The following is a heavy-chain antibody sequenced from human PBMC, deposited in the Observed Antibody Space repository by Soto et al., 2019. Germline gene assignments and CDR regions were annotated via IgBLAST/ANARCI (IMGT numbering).Heavy chain of an antibody. D-gene: IGHD3-22*01. V-gene: IGHV3-74*01. CDR2: IKSDGSGT. Sequence: EVQLVESGGGLVQPGESLTLSCAASGFTFSSYWMHWVRQAPGTGLVWVSRIKSDGSGTYYADSVKGRLTISRDNAKNTLYLQMNSLRVEDTAVYFCARVDGDRYDGNGYLGRHWGQGTLVTVSS. CDR3: ARVDGDRYDGNGYLGRH. J-gene: IGHJ4*02. CDR1: GFTFSSYW.